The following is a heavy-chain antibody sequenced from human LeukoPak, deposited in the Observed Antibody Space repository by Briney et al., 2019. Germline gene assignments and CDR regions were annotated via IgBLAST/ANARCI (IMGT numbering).Heavy chain of an antibody. D-gene: IGHD6-13*01. CDR1: GYTFTGYY. CDR2: INPNSGGT. CDR3: AREGGYSSSWYWYFQR. J-gene: IGHJ1*01. Sequence: ASVKVSCKASGYTFTGYYMHWVRQAPGQGLEWMGWINPNSGGTNYAQKFQGRDTMTRDTSISTAYMELSRLRSDDTAVYYCAREGGYSSSWYWYFQRWGQGTLVTVSS. V-gene: IGHV1-2*02.